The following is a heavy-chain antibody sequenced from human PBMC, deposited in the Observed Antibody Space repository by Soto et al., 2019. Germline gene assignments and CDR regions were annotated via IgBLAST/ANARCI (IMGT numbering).Heavy chain of an antibody. D-gene: IGHD2-15*01. CDR3: ASALYCSGGSCSFDP. J-gene: IGHJ5*02. Sequence: SETLPLTCTVSGGYVSSGNYYWSWIRQPPGKGLEWIGFIYYTGSTSYNPSLKSRVTISIDTSKNQFSLKLTSVTAADTAVYYCASALYCSGGSCSFDPWDQGTLVTVFS. CDR2: IYYTGST. CDR1: GGYVSSGNYY. V-gene: IGHV4-61*01.